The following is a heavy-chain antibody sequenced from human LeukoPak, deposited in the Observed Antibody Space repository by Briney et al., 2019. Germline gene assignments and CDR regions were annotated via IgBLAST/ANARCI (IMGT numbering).Heavy chain of an antibody. CDR2: ISSSSTI. Sequence: GGSLRLSCAASGFTFSSYSMNWVRQAPGKGLEWVSYISSSSTIYYADSVKGRFTISRDNAKNSLYLQMNSLRAEDTAVYYCARDPYGYSSSSVAFDIWGQGTMVTVSS. CDR1: GFTFSSYS. D-gene: IGHD6-6*01. J-gene: IGHJ3*02. V-gene: IGHV3-48*01. CDR3: ARDPYGYSSSSVAFDI.